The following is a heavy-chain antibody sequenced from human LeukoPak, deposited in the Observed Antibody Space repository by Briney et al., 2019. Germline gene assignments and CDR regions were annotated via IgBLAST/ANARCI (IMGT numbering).Heavy chain of an antibody. V-gene: IGHV1-69*13. J-gene: IGHJ4*02. D-gene: IGHD3-22*01. CDR1: GGTFSSYA. Sequence: GASVKVSCKASGGTFSSYAISWVRQAPGQGLEWMGGIIPIFGTANYAQKFQGRVTIAADESTSTAYMELSSLRSEDTAVYYCARPLEPYYYDSSGYSVWGQGTLVTVSS. CDR2: IIPIFGTA. CDR3: ARPLEPYYYDSSGYSV.